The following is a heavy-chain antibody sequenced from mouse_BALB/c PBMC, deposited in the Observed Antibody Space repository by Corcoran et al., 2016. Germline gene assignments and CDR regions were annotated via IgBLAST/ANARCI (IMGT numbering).Heavy chain of an antibody. CDR3: ARRYGNPHYFDY. Sequence: QIQLVQSGPELKKPGETVKISCKASGYTFTNYGMNWVKQAPGKGLKWMGWINTYTGEPTYADDFKGRFAFSLETSASTAYLQINNLKNEDMATYFCARRYGNPHYFDYWGQGTTLTVSS. J-gene: IGHJ2*01. CDR2: INTYTGEP. V-gene: IGHV9-1*02. D-gene: IGHD2-1*01. CDR1: GYTFTNYG.